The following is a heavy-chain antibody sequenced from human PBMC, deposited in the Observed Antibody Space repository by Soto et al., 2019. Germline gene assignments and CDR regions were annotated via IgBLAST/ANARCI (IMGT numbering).Heavy chain of an antibody. V-gene: IGHV1-2*02. Sequence: ASVKVSCKASGYTFTGYYMHWVRQAPGQGLEWMGWINPNSGGTNYAQKFQGRVTMTRDKSISTAYMELSRLRSDDTAVYYCARPKAVAGSQRRGDFDYWGQGTLVTVSS. CDR3: ARPKAVAGSQRRGDFDY. CDR2: INPNSGGT. D-gene: IGHD6-19*01. CDR1: GYTFTGYY. J-gene: IGHJ4*02.